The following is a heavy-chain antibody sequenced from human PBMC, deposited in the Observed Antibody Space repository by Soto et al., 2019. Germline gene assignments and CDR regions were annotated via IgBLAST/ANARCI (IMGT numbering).Heavy chain of an antibody. V-gene: IGHV3-33*01. D-gene: IGHD5-18*01. Sequence: QVELVESGGGVVQPGMSLRLSCAASGFTLNTYGMYWVRQAPGKGLEWVAVSWYDGTNKDYADSVKGRFTISRDNSRNTLYLQMNSLRAEDTAAYYCARGYPLWSPYFYYYMDVWGQGTTVTVSS. CDR2: SWYDGTNK. CDR1: GFTLNTYG. CDR3: ARGYPLWSPYFYYYMDV. J-gene: IGHJ6*03.